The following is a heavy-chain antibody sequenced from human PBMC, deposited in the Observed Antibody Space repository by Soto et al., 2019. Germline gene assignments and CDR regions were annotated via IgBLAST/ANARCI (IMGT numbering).Heavy chain of an antibody. CDR2: IYYSGST. Sequence: NPSETLALTCTVSGGTISSWYWSWIRQPPGKGLEWIGYIYYSGSTNCNPSPKSRVTISVDTSKNQFSLKLSSVTAADTAVYYCARRYGSAIDYWGQGTLVTVSS. J-gene: IGHJ4*02. CDR3: ARRYGSAIDY. V-gene: IGHV4-59*08. D-gene: IGHD1-26*01. CDR1: GGTISSWY.